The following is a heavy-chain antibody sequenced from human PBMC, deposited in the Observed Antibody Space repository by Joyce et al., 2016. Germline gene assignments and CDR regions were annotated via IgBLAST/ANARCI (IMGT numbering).Heavy chain of an antibody. D-gene: IGHD1-14*01. V-gene: IGHV4-39*02. CDR2: VHHSRVT. J-gene: IGHJ4*02. Sequence: QLRLQESGPRLVKPSEILSLSCAVSGGSISIDTYYWDWIRHAPGEGLVWIGSVHHSRVTSYNPSLRSRSSMKADSSKNDVSLKLTSVTAADTAVYYCARRGPTGTVDFWGQGILVIVSS. CDR1: GGSISIDTYY. CDR3: ARRGPTGTVDF.